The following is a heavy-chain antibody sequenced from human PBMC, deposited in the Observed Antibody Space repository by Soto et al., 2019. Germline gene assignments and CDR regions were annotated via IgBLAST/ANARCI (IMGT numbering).Heavy chain of an antibody. CDR1: GFTLSSYH. CDR2: IHASSISNI. D-gene: IGHD4-17*01. Sequence: SLRLSCVASGFTLSSYHMDWVRQAPGKGLEWISYIHASSISNIYYADSVKGRFTISRDNAKNSLYLQMDSLRAEDTAVYYCARDGTTGTANNHYAMDVWGQGTTVTVSS. V-gene: IGHV3-48*03. J-gene: IGHJ6*02. CDR3: ARDGTTGTANNHYAMDV.